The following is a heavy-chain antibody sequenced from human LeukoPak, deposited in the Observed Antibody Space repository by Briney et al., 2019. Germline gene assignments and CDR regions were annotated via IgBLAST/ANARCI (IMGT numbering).Heavy chain of an antibody. V-gene: IGHV4-39*01. D-gene: IGHD2-21*02. CDR1: GGSISSSNYF. CDR3: TRQEAATATSFYGMDV. CDR2: IYYSGTT. Sequence: PSETLSLTCTVAGGSISSSNYFSGWVRQPPAKELEWIGNIYYSGTTYQNPSLKSRVTISVDTSNNQFSLKLRSVTAADTAVYYCTRQEAATATSFYGMDVWGLGITVTVSS. J-gene: IGHJ6*02.